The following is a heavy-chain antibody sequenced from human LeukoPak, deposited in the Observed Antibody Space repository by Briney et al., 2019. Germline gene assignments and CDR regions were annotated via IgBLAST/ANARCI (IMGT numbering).Heavy chain of an antibody. CDR2: ISGSGGFT. CDR3: ARDDYGDSAFDY. J-gene: IGHJ4*02. V-gene: IGHV3-23*01. CDR1: GFTFSSYA. D-gene: IGHD4-17*01. Sequence: GGSLRLSCAASGFTFSSYAMSWVRQAPGKGLEWVSAISGSGGFTYYADSVKGRFTISRDNSKNTLYLQMNSLRAEDTAVYYCARDDYGDSAFDYWGQGTLVTVSS.